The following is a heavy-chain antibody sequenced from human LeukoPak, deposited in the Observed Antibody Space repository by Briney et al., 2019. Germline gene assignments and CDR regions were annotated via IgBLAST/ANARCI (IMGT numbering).Heavy chain of an antibody. J-gene: IGHJ4*02. Sequence: GGSLRLSCAASGFTVSSSYMSWVRQAPGKGLEWVSIISSAGTTYYADSVKGRFTISRDNSKNTVYLQVNSLRDEDTAVYYCARDSRIQLWLFDYWGQGTLVTVSS. D-gene: IGHD5-18*01. CDR1: GFTVSSSY. CDR2: ISSAGTT. V-gene: IGHV3-66*01. CDR3: ARDSRIQLWLFDY.